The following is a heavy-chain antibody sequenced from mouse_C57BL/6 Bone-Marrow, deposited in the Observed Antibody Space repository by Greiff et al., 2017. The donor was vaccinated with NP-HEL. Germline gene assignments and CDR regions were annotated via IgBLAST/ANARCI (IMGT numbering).Heavy chain of an antibody. CDR1: GYTFTDHT. CDR2: IYPRDGSP. D-gene: IGHD1-1*02. CDR3: ARWPWWGPYAMDY. J-gene: IGHJ4*01. Sequence: QVQLQQSDAELVKPGASVKISCKVSGYTFTDHTIHWMKQRPEQGLEWIGYIYPRDGSPNSNEKFKGKAPLTADKSSSTAYMQLNSLTSEDSAVYFCARWPWWGPYAMDYWGQGTSVTVSA. V-gene: IGHV1-78*01.